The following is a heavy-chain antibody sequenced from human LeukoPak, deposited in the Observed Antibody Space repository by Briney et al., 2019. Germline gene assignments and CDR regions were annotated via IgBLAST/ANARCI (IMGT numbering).Heavy chain of an antibody. D-gene: IGHD3-10*01. J-gene: IGHJ4*02. CDR1: GGSFSGYC. CDR3: ARALGRGTVDY. V-gene: IGHV4-34*01. CDR2: INHSGST. Sequence: KPSETLSLTCAVYGGSFSGYCWSWIRQPPGKGLEWIGEINHSGSTNYNPSLKSRVTISVDTSKNQFSLKLSSVTAADTAVYYCARALGRGTVDYWGQGTLVTVSS.